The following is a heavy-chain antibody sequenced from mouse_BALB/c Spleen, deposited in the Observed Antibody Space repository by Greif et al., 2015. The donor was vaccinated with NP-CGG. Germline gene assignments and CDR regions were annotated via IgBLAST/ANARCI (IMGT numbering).Heavy chain of an antibody. V-gene: IGHV5-9-4*01. Sequence: DVMLVESGGGLVKPGGSLKLSCAASGFTFSSYAMSWVRQSPEKRLEWVAEISSGGSYTYYPDTVTGRFTISRDNAKNTLYLEVSSLRSEDTAMYYCARSYYAMDYWGQGTSVTVSS. CDR1: GFTFSSYA. CDR3: ARSYYAMDY. CDR2: ISSGGSYT. J-gene: IGHJ4*01.